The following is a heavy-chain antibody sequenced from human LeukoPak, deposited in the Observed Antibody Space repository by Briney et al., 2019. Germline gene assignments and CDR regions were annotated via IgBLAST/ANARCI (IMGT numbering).Heavy chain of an antibody. D-gene: IGHD2/OR15-2a*01. CDR1: GETFSGYY. J-gene: IGHJ4*02. CDR2: IFYSGST. V-gene: IGHV4-34*01. Sequence: SETLSLTCAVSGETFSGYYWGWVRQPPGKGLEWIGNIFYSGSTYYSPSLKSRVTISLDTSKNQFSLKLSSVTAADTAVYYCARGRYFYYFDYWGQGTLVTVSS. CDR3: ARGRYFYYFDY.